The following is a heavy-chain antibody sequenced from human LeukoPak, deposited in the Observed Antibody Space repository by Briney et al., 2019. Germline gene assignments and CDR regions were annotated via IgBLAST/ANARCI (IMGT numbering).Heavy chain of an antibody. CDR1: GGSISSGTYF. V-gene: IGHV4-61*02. CDR3: AKVGYYYYMDV. Sequence: SETLSLTCTVSGGSISSGTYFWNWIRQPAGKGLEWIGRIYTSGSTNYNPSLKSRVTISVDTSKTQFSLKLSSVIAADTAVYYCAKVGYYYYMDVWGKGTTVTVSS. J-gene: IGHJ6*03. CDR2: IYTSGST.